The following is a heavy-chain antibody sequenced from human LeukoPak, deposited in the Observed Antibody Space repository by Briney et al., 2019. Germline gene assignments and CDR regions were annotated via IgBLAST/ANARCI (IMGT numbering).Heavy chain of an antibody. CDR2: VSSSSSTI. J-gene: IGHJ5*02. D-gene: IGHD3/OR15-3a*01. CDR3: ARDGLDIGVLVDP. V-gene: IGHV3-48*01. Sequence: GGSLRLSCAASGFTFSSYSMNWVRQAPGKGLEWVSYVSSSSSTIYYADSVKGRFTISRDNAKNSLYLQMNSLRAEDTAVYYCARDGLDIGVLVDPWGQGTLVTVSS. CDR1: GFTFSSYS.